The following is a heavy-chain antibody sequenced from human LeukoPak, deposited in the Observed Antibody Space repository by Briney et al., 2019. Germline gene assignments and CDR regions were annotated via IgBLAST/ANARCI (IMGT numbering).Heavy chain of an antibody. D-gene: IGHD3-10*01. CDR2: ISGSGGST. Sequence: GGSLRLSCAASGFTFSSYAMSWVRQAPGKGLEWVSAISGSGGSTYYADSVKGRFTISRDNSKNTLYLQMNSLRAEDTAVYYCAKGRRITMVRGVTDPFDYWGQGTLVTVSS. V-gene: IGHV3-23*01. CDR3: AKGRRITMVRGVTDPFDY. J-gene: IGHJ4*02. CDR1: GFTFSSYA.